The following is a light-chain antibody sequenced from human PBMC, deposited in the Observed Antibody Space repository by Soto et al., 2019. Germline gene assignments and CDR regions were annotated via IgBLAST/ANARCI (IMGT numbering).Light chain of an antibody. CDR1: SSDVGSYKL. V-gene: IGLV2-14*02. Sequence: QSALTQPASVSGSPGQSITISCTGTSSDVGSYKLVSWYQQHPGKGPKLMIYDDNKRPSGIPDRFSGSKSGTSATLGITGFQTGDEADYYCGSWDSSLSAYVFGTGTKLTVL. CDR2: DDN. J-gene: IGLJ1*01. CDR3: GSWDSSLSAYV.